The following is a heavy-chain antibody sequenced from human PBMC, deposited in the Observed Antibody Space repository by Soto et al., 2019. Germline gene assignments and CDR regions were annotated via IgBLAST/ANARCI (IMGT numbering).Heavy chain of an antibody. V-gene: IGHV2-5*01. J-gene: IGHJ4*02. CDR2: IYWHDDK. D-gene: IGHD3-16*01. Sequence: QITLKESGPTLVKPTQTLPLTCTFSGFSLSTTGVGVSWIRQPPGKALEWLALIYWHDDKRYSPSLKSRLTIPKDTSKNQVVLTMTPMDPVDTATYYCAHRGGATVGLYYFDYWGQGDLVTVSS. CDR3: AHRGGATVGLYYFDY. CDR1: GFSLSTTGVG.